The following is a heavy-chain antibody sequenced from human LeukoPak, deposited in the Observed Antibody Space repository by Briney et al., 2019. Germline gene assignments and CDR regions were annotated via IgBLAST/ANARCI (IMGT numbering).Heavy chain of an antibody. J-gene: IGHJ4*02. V-gene: IGHV3-11*01. CDR1: GFTFSDYY. D-gene: IGHD3-10*01. Sequence: GGSLRLSCAASGFTFSDYYMSWIRQAPGKGLEWVSYISSSGSTIYYGDSVKGRFTISRDNAKNSLYLQMTSLRAEDTAVYYCARYYGSGSYYRADIDYWGQGTLVTVSS. CDR2: ISSSGSTI. CDR3: ARYYGSGSYYRADIDY.